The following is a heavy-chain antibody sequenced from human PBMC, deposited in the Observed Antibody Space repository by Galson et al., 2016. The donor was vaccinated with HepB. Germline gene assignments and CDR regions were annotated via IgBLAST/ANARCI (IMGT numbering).Heavy chain of an antibody. CDR1: GASVSTSDHY. V-gene: IGHV4-39*07. CDR3: ARDIQDILVAVGVAFDV. Sequence: SETLSLTCTVSGASVSTSDHYWGWIRQPPGMSLEWIGSIHYSGNTFYNPSLRSRVAMSIDISRKEFSLRLDSVTAADTAVYYCARDIQDILVAVGVAFDVWGQGSLVTVSS. J-gene: IGHJ3*01. D-gene: IGHD5-12*01. CDR2: IHYSGNT.